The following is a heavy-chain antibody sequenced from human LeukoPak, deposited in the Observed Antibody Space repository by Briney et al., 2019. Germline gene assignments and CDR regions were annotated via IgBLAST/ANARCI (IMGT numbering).Heavy chain of an antibody. Sequence: ASVKVSCKASGGTFSSYAISWVRQAPGQGLEWMGWISAYNGNTNYAQKLQGRVTMTTDTSTSTAYMELRSLRSDDTAVYYCARDHSSSGYGYYYYMDVWGKGTTVTVSS. J-gene: IGHJ6*03. D-gene: IGHD6-13*01. CDR3: ARDHSSSGYGYYYYMDV. V-gene: IGHV1-18*01. CDR1: GGTFSSYA. CDR2: ISAYNGNT.